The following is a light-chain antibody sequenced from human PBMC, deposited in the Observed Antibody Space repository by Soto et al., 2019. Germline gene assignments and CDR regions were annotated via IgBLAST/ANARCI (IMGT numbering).Light chain of an antibody. V-gene: IGLV1-40*01. CDR1: SSNIGAGYD. CDR2: GNS. Sequence: QAVVTQPPSVSGAPGQRVTISCTGSSSNIGAGYDVHWYQQLPGTAPKLLIYGNSNRPSGVPDRFSGSKSGTSASLAITGLRAEDEAEYSCQSEDSSLSGSRVFGGGTRLTVL. CDR3: QSEDSSLSGSRV. J-gene: IGLJ2*01.